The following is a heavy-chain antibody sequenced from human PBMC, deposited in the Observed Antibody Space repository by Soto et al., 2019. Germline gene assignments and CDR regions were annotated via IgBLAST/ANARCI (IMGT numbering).Heavy chain of an antibody. CDR1: GGTFSSYT. V-gene: IGHV1-69*02. CDR2: IIPILGIA. D-gene: IGHD6-13*01. Sequence: SVKVSCKASGGTFSSYTISWVRQAPGQGLEWMGRIIPILGIANYAQKFQGRVTITADKSTSTAYMELSSLRSEDTAVYYCARAGSSWYYYNMGWFDPWGQGTLVTVSS. J-gene: IGHJ5*02. CDR3: ARAGSSWYYYNMGWFDP.